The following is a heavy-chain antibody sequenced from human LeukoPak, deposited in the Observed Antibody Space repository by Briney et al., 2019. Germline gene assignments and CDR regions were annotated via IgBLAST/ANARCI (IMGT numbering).Heavy chain of an antibody. D-gene: IGHD6-25*01. V-gene: IGHV3-7*01. Sequence: PGGSLRLSCAASGFTFSSCWMAWFRQAPGKGLEWVAHIKQDGSLEYYVDSVKGRFTISRDNAKNSLYLQMNSLRAEDTAVYYCATSSGSPYWGQGTLVTVSS. CDR3: ATSSGSPY. CDR1: GFTFSSCW. CDR2: IKQDGSLE. J-gene: IGHJ4*02.